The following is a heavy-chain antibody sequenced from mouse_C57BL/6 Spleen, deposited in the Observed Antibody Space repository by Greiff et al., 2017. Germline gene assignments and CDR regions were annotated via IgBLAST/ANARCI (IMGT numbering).Heavy chain of an antibody. CDR1: GYTFTSYW. CDR3: ARGITTVERYYFDY. CDR2: IHPNSGST. Sequence: VQLQQSGAELVKPGASVKLSCKASGYTFTSYWMHWVKQRPGQGLEWIGMIHPNSGSTNYNEKFKSKATLTVDKSSSTAYMQLSSLTSEDSAVYYCARGITTVERYYFDYWGQGTTLTVSS. V-gene: IGHV1-64*01. D-gene: IGHD1-1*01. J-gene: IGHJ2*01.